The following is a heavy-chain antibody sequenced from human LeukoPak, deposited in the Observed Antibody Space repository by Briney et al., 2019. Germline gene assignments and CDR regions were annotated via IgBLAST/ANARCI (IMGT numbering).Heavy chain of an antibody. CDR2: ISYDGDNK. CDR1: GFTFNNYG. D-gene: IGHD3-16*01. V-gene: IGHV3-30*03. J-gene: IGHJ4*02. Sequence: PGRSLTLSCAASGFTFNNYGIHWVRQAPGKGLEWVAVISYDGDNKYYADSLKGRFTISRDISKKSFYLQMNSLSTDDTALYYCATERSRYFDHWGQGTLVTVSP. CDR3: ATERSRYFDH.